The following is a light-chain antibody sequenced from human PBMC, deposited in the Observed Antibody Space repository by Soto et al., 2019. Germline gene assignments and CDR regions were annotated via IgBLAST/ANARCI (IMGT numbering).Light chain of an antibody. Sequence: EIVMTQSPATLSVSPGERATLCCRASQSVSSNLAWYQQKPGQAPRLLIYGASTRATGIPARFSGSGSGTEFTLTICSLQSEDFAVYYCQQYNNWPRGTFGQGTKLEIK. CDR1: QSVSSN. CDR2: GAS. J-gene: IGKJ2*01. V-gene: IGKV3-15*01. CDR3: QQYNNWPRGT.